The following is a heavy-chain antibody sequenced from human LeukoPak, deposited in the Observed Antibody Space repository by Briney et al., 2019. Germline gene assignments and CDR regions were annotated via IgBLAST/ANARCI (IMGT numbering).Heavy chain of an antibody. CDR3: AREDILTGFDY. Sequence: GGSLRLSCAASGFTVSSNYMSWVRQAPGKGLEWVSVICSGGSTYYADSVKGRFTISRDDSKNTLYLQMNSLRAEDTAVYYCAREDILTGFDYWGQGTLVTVSS. CDR1: GFTVSSNY. CDR2: ICSGGST. J-gene: IGHJ4*02. D-gene: IGHD3-9*01. V-gene: IGHV3-53*01.